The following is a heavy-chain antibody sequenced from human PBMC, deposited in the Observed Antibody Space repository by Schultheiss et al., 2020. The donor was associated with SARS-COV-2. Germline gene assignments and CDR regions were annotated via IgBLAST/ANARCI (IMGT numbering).Heavy chain of an antibody. CDR1: GGSISSGDYY. CDR3: ASARDRTTLTTAFDY. CDR2: IYYSGST. J-gene: IGHJ4*02. Sequence: SQTLSLTCTVSGGSISSGDYYWSWIRQPPGKGLEWIGYIYYSGSTYYNPSLKSRVTISVDTSKNQFSLKLSSVTAADTALYYCASARDRTTLTTAFDYWGQGTLVTVSS. V-gene: IGHV4-30-4*01. D-gene: IGHD4-11*01.